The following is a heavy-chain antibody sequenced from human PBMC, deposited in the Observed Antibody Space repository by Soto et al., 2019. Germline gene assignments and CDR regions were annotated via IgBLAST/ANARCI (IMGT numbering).Heavy chain of an antibody. D-gene: IGHD3-22*01. V-gene: IGHV4-4*02. J-gene: IGHJ4*02. CDR3: ARGADSSGYYVPFDY. CDR1: GGSLSNNNW. CDR2: IYHSGST. Sequence: SETLSLTCAVSGGSLSNNNWWSWVRQPPGKGLEWIGEIYHSGSTVYNPSLKSRVTISVDKSTNQFSLNLSSVSAADTAVYYCARGADSSGYYVPFDYWGQGTLVTVS.